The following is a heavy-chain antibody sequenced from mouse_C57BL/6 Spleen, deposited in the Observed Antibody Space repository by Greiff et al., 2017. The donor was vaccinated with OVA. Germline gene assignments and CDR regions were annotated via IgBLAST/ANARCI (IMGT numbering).Heavy chain of an antibody. CDR2: ISDGGSYT. Sequence: EVKLVESGGGLVKPGGSLKLSCAASGFTFSSYAMSWVRQTPEKRLEWVATISDGGSYTYYPDNVKGRFTISRDNAKNNLYLQMSHLKSEDTAMYYCARDYYGSSYGYYSMDYWGQGTSVTVSS. D-gene: IGHD1-1*01. V-gene: IGHV5-4*01. J-gene: IGHJ4*01. CDR1: GFTFSSYA. CDR3: ARDYYGSSYGYYSMDY.